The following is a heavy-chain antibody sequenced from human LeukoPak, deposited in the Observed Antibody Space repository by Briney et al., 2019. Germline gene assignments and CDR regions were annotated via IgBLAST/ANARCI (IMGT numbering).Heavy chain of an antibody. J-gene: IGHJ4*02. CDR2: KSGIA. CDR1: GYSINNAHY. V-gene: IGHV4-38-2*01. Sequence: SETLSLTCAVSGYSINNAHYWAWIRQPPGKGLEWIGNKSGIASYNPSLKSRVTISLDASKNHFSLNLRSVTAADTAVYFCARASVEHSIVAGDYFDYWGQGTLVTVSS. CDR3: ARASVEHSIVAGDYFDY. D-gene: IGHD2-15*01.